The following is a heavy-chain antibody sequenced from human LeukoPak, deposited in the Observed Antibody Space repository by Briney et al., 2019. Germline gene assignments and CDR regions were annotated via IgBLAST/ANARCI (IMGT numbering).Heavy chain of an antibody. CDR2: ISSSSSYI. Sequence: GGSLRLSCAASGFTFSSYWMHWVRQAPGKGLEWVSSISSSSSYIYYADSVKGRFTISRDNAKNSLYLQMNSLRAEDTAVYYCARDRYYYDSSGHYPGGDYWGQGTLVTVSS. CDR3: ARDRYYYDSSGHYPGGDY. D-gene: IGHD3-22*01. V-gene: IGHV3-21*06. CDR1: GFTFSSYW. J-gene: IGHJ4*02.